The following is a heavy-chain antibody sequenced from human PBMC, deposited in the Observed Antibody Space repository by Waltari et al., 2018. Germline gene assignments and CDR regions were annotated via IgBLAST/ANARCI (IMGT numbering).Heavy chain of an antibody. J-gene: IGHJ4*02. V-gene: IGHV3-73*02. CDR1: GFTFSGST. CDR2: IKSKANNYAT. Sequence: EVQLVESGGDLVQPGGSLKVSCAASGFTFSGSTVHWVRQASGKGLEWVGHIKSKANNYATEYTASMQGRFSISRDDSKNMAYLQMHSLKTEDTAVYYCISSGSFLYYFDYWGQGTLVTVSS. CDR3: ISSGSFLYYFDY. D-gene: IGHD1-26*01.